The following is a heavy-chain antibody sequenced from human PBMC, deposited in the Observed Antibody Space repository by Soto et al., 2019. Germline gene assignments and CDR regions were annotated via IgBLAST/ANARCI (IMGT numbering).Heavy chain of an antibody. Sequence: GGSLRLSCASSVFTVSSSYLTCVRHSPGKWLEWVAILYTGTDTVYADSVKGRFTISRDSSKNTLYLQMHSLRAEDTAMYFCARSRYTGPYYGRFLEYWGQGSLVIVSS. D-gene: IGHD1-26*01. V-gene: IGHV3-53*01. CDR1: VFTVSSSY. CDR2: LYTGTDT. J-gene: IGHJ4*02. CDR3: ARSRYTGPYYGRFLEY.